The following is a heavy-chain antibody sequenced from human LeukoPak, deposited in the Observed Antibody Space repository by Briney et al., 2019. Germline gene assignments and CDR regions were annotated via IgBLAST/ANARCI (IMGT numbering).Heavy chain of an antibody. V-gene: IGHV4-61*02. Sequence: PSETLSLTCTVSGGSISSGSYYWSWIRQPAGKGLEWIGRIYTSGSTNYNPSLKSRITISVDTSKNQFSLKLSSVTDADTAVYYCAKFALGEGGAFDIWVQGTMVTVSS. J-gene: IGHJ3*02. CDR1: GGSISSGSYY. D-gene: IGHD4-17*01. CDR3: AKFALGEGGAFDI. CDR2: IYTSGST.